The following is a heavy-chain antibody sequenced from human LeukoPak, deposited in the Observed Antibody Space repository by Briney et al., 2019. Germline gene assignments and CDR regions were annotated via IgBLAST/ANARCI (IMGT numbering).Heavy chain of an antibody. V-gene: IGHV1-46*01. CDR3: ARDRRQWLRYAYYYYGMDV. CDR1: GYTFTSYY. J-gene: IGHJ6*02. CDR2: INPSGGST. Sequence: GASVKVSCKASGYTFTSYYMHWVRQAPGQGLEWMGIINPSGGSTSYAQKFQGRVTITRDTSISTAYMELSRLRSDDTAVYYCARDRRQWLRYAYYYYGMDVWGQGTTVTVSS. D-gene: IGHD5-12*01.